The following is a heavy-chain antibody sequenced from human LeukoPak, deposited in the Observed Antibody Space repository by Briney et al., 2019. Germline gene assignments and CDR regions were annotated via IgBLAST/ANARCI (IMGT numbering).Heavy chain of an antibody. D-gene: IGHD4-23*01. Sequence: PGGSLRLSCAASGFTINNYCMSWVRQAPGKGLEWVSVISGGGGITNYADSVEGRFTFSGDTSENTLYLQMNSLRADDTGVYYCAKGVGGNPRYYFDYWGQGTVVTVSS. CDR2: ISGGGGIT. CDR1: GFTINNYC. CDR3: AKGVGGNPRYYFDY. V-gene: IGHV3-23*01. J-gene: IGHJ4*02.